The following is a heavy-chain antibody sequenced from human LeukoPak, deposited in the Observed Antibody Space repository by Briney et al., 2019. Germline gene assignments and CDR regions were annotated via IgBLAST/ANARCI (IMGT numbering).Heavy chain of an antibody. CDR2: IYYSGST. CDR1: GGSISSYY. V-gene: IGHV4-59*12. Sequence: PSETLSLTCTVSGGSISSYYWSWIRQPPGKGLEWIGYIYYSGSTNYNPSLKSRVTMSVDTSKNQCSLKLSSVTAADTAVYYCARDSSSAYDILTGYPAAEYFQHWGQGTLVTVSS. CDR3: ARDSSSAYDILTGYPAAEYFQH. D-gene: IGHD3-9*01. J-gene: IGHJ1*01.